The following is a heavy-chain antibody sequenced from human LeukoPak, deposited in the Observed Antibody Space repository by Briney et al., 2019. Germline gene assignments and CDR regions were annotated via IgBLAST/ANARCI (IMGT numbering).Heavy chain of an antibody. V-gene: IGHV3-21*04. CDR2: ISSSSDYI. CDR1: GFTFNNYA. CDR3: TQQQQLSNRVN. J-gene: IGHJ4*02. D-gene: IGHD6-13*01. Sequence: GGSLRLSCAASGFTFNNYAMSWVRQAPGKGLEWVSSISSSSDYIYYADSVKGRFTISRDNAKNSLYLQMNSLRAEDTALYYCTQQQQLSNRVNWGQGTLVTVSS.